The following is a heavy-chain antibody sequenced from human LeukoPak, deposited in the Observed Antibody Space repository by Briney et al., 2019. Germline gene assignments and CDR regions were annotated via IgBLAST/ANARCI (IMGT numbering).Heavy chain of an antibody. Sequence: GGSLRLSCAASGFTFSSYAMSWVRQAPGKGLEWVSAISGSGGSTYYADSVKGRFTISRDNSKNTLYLQMNSLRAEDTAVYYCAITLGSIAAAGIDYWGQGTLVTVSS. CDR1: GFTFSSYA. J-gene: IGHJ4*02. CDR2: ISGSGGST. D-gene: IGHD6-13*01. V-gene: IGHV3-23*01. CDR3: AITLGSIAAAGIDY.